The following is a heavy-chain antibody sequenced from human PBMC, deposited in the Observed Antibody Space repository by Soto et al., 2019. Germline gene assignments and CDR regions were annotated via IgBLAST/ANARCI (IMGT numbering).Heavy chain of an antibody. D-gene: IGHD3-16*01. Sequence: GESLKICCKAVGYTFTNYWIGWVRQTPGKVLELMVIIFPGVSDTRYNPSFEGQVTVSADESISTAYLQWNTLKASDTAMYYCVRPNFGALTHFDFWGQGTLVTVS. CDR2: IFPGVSDT. CDR3: VRPNFGALTHFDF. CDR1: GYTFTNYW. V-gene: IGHV5-51*01. J-gene: IGHJ4*02.